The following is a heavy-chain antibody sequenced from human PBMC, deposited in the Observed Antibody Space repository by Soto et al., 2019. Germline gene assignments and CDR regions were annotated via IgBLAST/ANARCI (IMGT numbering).Heavy chain of an antibody. V-gene: IGHV2-5*01. CDR1: GFSLSTSGVG. CDR3: AHPRGRAAAGRNWYFDL. CDR2: IYWNDDK. J-gene: IGHJ2*01. D-gene: IGHD6-13*01. Sequence: ESGPTLVNPTQTLTLTCTFSGFSLSTSGVGVGWIRQPPGKALEWLALIYWNDDKRYSPSPKSRLTITKDTSKNQVVLTMTNVDPVDTATYYCAHPRGRAAAGRNWYFDLWGRGTLVTVSS.